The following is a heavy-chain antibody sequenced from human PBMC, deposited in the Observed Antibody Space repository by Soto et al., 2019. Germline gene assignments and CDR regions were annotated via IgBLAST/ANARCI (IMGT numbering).Heavy chain of an antibody. CDR1: GYTFTSYS. V-gene: IGHV1-46*03. CDR3: ARVGEMAPGHRPFDY. CDR2: INPSGGST. J-gene: IGHJ4*02. Sequence: QVQLVQSGAEVKKPGASVKVSCKASGYTFTSYSLHWVRQAPGQGLEWMGIINPSGGSTNYAQKFQGRVAMPRDSSTRTVYMELSSLRSEDTAVYYCARVGEMAPGHRPFDYWVQGTLVTVSS. D-gene: IGHD3-10*01.